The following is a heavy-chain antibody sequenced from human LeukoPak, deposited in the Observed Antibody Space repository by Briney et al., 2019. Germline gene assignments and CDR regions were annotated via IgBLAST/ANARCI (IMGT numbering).Heavy chain of an antibody. D-gene: IGHD7-27*01. CDR2: IYFSGST. Sequence: SETLSLTCTVSGGSISSSSYYWGWIRQPPGKGLEWIGSIYFSGSTYYNPSLKSRVTISVDTSKNQFSLKLSSVTAADTAVYYCARLRPPHTGDYYMDVWGKGTTVTVSS. CDR3: ARLRPPHTGDYYMDV. CDR1: GGSISSSSYY. J-gene: IGHJ6*03. V-gene: IGHV4-39*01.